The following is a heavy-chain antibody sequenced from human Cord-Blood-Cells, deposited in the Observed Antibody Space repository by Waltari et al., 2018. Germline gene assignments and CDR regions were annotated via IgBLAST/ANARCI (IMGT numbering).Heavy chain of an antibody. CDR1: AGSFSGYY. V-gene: IGHV4-34*01. J-gene: IGHJ5*02. CDR3: ATEKYSSSWYWFDP. CDR2: INHSGST. Sequence: QVQLQQWGAGLLKPSETLSLTCAVYAGSFSGYYWSWLGQPPGKGLEWIGEINHSGSTNYNPSLKSRVTISVDTSKNQFSLKLSSVTAADTAVYYCATEKYSSSWYWFDPWGQGTLVTVSS. D-gene: IGHD6-13*01.